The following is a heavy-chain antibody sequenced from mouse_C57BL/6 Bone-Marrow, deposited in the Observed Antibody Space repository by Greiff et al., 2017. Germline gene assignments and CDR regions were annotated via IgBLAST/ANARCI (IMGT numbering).Heavy chain of an antibody. CDR1: GFTFSSYG. J-gene: IGHJ4*01. Sequence: EVKLVESGGDLVKPGGSLKLSCAASGFTFSSYGMSWVRQTPDKRLEWVATISSGGSYTYYPDSVKGRFTISRDTATNTLYLQMSSLKSEDTAMYYCASRIYYYGSSTEGSMDYWGQGTSVTVSS. CDR2: ISSGGSYT. CDR3: ASRIYYYGSSTEGSMDY. D-gene: IGHD1-1*01. V-gene: IGHV5-6*02.